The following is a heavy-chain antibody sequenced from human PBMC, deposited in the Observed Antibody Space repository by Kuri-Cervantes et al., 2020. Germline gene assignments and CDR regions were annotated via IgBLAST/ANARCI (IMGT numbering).Heavy chain of an antibody. V-gene: IGHV3-30*03. CDR2: ISYDGSNK. Sequence: GGSLRLSCAASGFTFSSYGMHWVRQAPGKGLEWVAVISYDGSNKYYADSVKGRFTISRDNSKNTLYLLMNGLRAEDTAVYYCASPARGNYFEYRGQGTLVTVSS. J-gene: IGHJ4*02. CDR3: ASPARGNYFEY. D-gene: IGHD3-16*01. CDR1: GFTFSSYG.